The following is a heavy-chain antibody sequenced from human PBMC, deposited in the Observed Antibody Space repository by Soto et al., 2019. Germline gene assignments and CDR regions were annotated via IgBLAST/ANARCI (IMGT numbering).Heavy chain of an antibody. D-gene: IGHD3-22*01. V-gene: IGHV4-4*02. Sequence: QVQLQESGPGLVKPSGTLSLTCAVSGGSISSSNWWSWVRQPPGKGLEWIGEIYHSGSTNYNPSLKSRVTIAVGKSKNQFSLKLSSVTAADTAVYYCARGAYDDSSGYYHERYFDYWGQGTLVTVSS. CDR2: IYHSGST. CDR1: GGSISSSNW. CDR3: ARGAYDDSSGYYHERYFDY. J-gene: IGHJ4*02.